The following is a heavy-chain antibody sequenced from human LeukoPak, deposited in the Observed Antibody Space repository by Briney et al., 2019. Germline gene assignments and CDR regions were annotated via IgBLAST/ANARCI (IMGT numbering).Heavy chain of an antibody. Sequence: ASVNVSCKASGYTFTSYGISWVRQAPGQGLEWMGWISAYNGNTNYAQKLQGRVTMTTDTSTSTAYMELRSLRSDDTAVYYCARDALPTYYYDSSGYYEAFDIWGQGTMVTVSS. CDR3: ARDALPTYYYDSSGYYEAFDI. CDR1: GYTFTSYG. V-gene: IGHV1-18*01. J-gene: IGHJ3*02. CDR2: ISAYNGNT. D-gene: IGHD3-22*01.